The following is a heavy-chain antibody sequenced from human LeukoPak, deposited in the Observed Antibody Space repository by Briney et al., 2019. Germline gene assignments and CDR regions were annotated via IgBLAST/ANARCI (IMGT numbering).Heavy chain of an antibody. CDR2: ISAYNGNT. J-gene: IGHJ6*02. D-gene: IGHD3-3*01. CDR3: ARSYRETRITIFGVEYYYYYGMDV. CDR1: GYTFTSYG. V-gene: IGHV1-18*01. Sequence: GASVKVSCKASGYTFTSYGISWVRQAPGQGLEWMGWISAYNGNTNYAQKFQGRVTMTRNTSISTAYMELSSLRSEDTAVYYCARSYRETRITIFGVEYYYYYGMDVWGQGTTVTVSS.